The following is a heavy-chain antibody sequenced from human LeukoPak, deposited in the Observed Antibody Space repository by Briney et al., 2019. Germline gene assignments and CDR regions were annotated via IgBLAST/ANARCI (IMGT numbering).Heavy chain of an antibody. D-gene: IGHD4-23*01. CDR1: GFILGDYA. CDR3: TRSMTSVVKGSDY. CDR2: IRSEPYGGTA. Sequence: GGSLRLSCTGFGFILGDYAVSWVRQAPGKGLEWVGFIRSEPYGGTAEYAASVKGRFTISRDDSKSIAYLQMDSLKTEDTAVYYCTRSMTSVVKGSDYWGQGTLVTVSS. V-gene: IGHV3-49*04. J-gene: IGHJ4*02.